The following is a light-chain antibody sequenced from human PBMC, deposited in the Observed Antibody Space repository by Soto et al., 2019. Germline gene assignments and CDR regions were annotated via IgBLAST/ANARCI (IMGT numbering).Light chain of an antibody. CDR3: QRRSNWPPVYT. CDR2: DAS. CDR1: QSVSRY. J-gene: IGKJ2*01. V-gene: IGKV3-11*01. Sequence: EIVLTQSPATLSLSPGERATLSCRASQSVSRYLAWYQQKPGQAPRLLIYDASNRATGIQARFSGSGSGTDFTLTISSLETEDFAVYYCQRRSNWPPVYTFGQGNKLEIK.